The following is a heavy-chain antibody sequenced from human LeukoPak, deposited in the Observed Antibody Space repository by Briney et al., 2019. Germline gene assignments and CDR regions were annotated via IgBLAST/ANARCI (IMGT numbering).Heavy chain of an antibody. CDR3: ARGGVTVIVVAI. CDR1: GGSFSGYY. D-gene: IGHD3-22*01. V-gene: IGHV4-34*01. J-gene: IGHJ4*02. Sequence: SETLSLTCAVYGGSFSGYYWSWIRQPPGKGLEWIGEINHSGSTDYNPSLKSRVTMSIDTSKNQFSLNLRSVTAADSAVYYCARGGVTVIVVAIWGQGTLVTVSS. CDR2: INHSGST.